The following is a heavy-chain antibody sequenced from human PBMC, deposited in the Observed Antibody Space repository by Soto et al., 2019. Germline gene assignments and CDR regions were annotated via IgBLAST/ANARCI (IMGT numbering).Heavy chain of an antibody. CDR1: GFTADDYA. V-gene: IGHV3-9*02. CDR3: AKDMKWGGMTTIHYLDS. D-gene: IGHD4-17*01. Sequence: EVQLVESGGGLVQPGRSLRLSCVASGFTADDYAMHWVRQAPGKGLEWVSGISSNSDTIDYADSVKGRFTISRDNAKNSLFLQMYSLRAEDTALYYCAKDMKWGGMTTIHYLDSWGQGTLVTVSS. J-gene: IGHJ4*02. CDR2: ISSNSDTI.